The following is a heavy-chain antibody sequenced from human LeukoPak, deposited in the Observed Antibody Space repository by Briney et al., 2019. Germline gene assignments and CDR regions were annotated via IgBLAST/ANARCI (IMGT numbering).Heavy chain of an antibody. CDR1: GYTFTSYG. Sequence: ASVKVSCKASGYTFTSYGISWVRQAPGQGLEWMGWINPNSGGTNYAQKFQGRVTMTRDTSISTAYMELSRLRSDDTAVYYCATGTGANYYYYMDVWGKGTTVTVSS. J-gene: IGHJ6*03. V-gene: IGHV1-2*02. CDR2: INPNSGGT. D-gene: IGHD3/OR15-3a*01. CDR3: ATGTGANYYYYMDV.